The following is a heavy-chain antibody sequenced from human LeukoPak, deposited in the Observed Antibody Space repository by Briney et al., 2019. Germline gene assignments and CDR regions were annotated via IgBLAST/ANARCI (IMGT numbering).Heavy chain of an antibody. CDR2: INPNSGGT. D-gene: IGHD3-10*01. V-gene: IGHV1-2*02. J-gene: IGHJ4*02. CDR3: ASSPLGGRPYFDY. CDR1: GYTFTGYY. Sequence: ASVKVSCKASGYTFTGYYMHWVRQAPGQGLERMGWINPNSGGTNYAQKVQGRVTMTRDTSISTAYMELSRLRSDDTAVYYCASSPLGGRPYFDYWGQGTLVTVSS.